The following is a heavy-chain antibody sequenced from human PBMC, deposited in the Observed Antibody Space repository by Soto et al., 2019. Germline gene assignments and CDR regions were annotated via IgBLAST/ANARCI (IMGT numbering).Heavy chain of an antibody. CDR1: GGSISSSSYY. V-gene: IGHV4-39*01. CDR3: ARTSGYSSSWYHYYFDY. CDR2: IYYSGST. Sequence: SETLSLTCTVSGGSISSSSYYWGWIRQPPGKGLKRIGSIYYSGSTYYNPSLKSRVTISVDTSKNQFSLKLSSVTAADTAVYYCARTSGYSSSWYHYYFDYWGQGTLVTVSS. D-gene: IGHD6-13*01. J-gene: IGHJ4*02.